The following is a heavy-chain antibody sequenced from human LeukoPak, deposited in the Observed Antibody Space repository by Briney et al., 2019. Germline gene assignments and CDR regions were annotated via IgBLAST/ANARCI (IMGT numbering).Heavy chain of an antibody. CDR2: IWFDGSKK. Sequence: GGSLRLSCGASGFSFSSYGFHWVRQAPGKGLEWVAHIWFDGSKKYYADSVQGRFTISTYNYKKTLFLRMITLRAKATAVYHWARDPSSTGDSFDNWGQGTLVTVSS. J-gene: IGHJ4*02. CDR3: ARDPSSTGDSFDN. V-gene: IGHV3-33*08. CDR1: GFSFSSYG. D-gene: IGHD5/OR15-5a*01.